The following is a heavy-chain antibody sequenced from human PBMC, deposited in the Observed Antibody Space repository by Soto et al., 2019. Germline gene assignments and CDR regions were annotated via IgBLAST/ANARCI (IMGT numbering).Heavy chain of an antibody. Sequence: PSETLSLTCAVYGGSFSGYYWSWTRQPPGKGLEWIGEINHSGSTNYNPSLKSRVTISVDTSKNQFSLKLSSVTAADTAVYYCALGRPYYDFWSGYYLRWLDPWGKGTRVT. CDR2: INHSGST. CDR3: ALGRPYYDFWSGYYLRWLDP. D-gene: IGHD3-3*01. J-gene: IGHJ5*02. CDR1: GGSFSGYY. V-gene: IGHV4-34*01.